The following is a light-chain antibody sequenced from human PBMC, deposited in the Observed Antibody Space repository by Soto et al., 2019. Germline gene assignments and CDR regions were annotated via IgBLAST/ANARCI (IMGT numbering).Light chain of an antibody. J-gene: IGLJ1*01. CDR2: SNN. CDR1: SSNIGRNT. Sequence: QTVVTQPPSASGTPGQSVTISCSGSSSNIGRNTVTWYQQVPGTAPKLLIHSNNQRPSGVSDRFSGSKSDTSASLAISGLHSEDEADYYCAVWDDSLNAYVFGTGTKLTVL. CDR3: AVWDDSLNAYV. V-gene: IGLV1-44*01.